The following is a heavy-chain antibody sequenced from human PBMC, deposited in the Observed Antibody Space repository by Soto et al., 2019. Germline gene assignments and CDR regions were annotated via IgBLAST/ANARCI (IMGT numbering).Heavy chain of an antibody. CDR3: ARTVAAVPEFDY. CDR1: GGSISSYY. CDR2: IYYSGST. D-gene: IGHD6-19*01. Sequence: PSETLSLTCTVSGGSISSYYWSWIRQPPGKGLEWIGYIYYSGSTNYNPSLKSRVTISVDTSKNQFSLKLSSVTAADTAVYYCARTVAAVPEFDYWGQGTLVTVSS. V-gene: IGHV4-59*08. J-gene: IGHJ4*02.